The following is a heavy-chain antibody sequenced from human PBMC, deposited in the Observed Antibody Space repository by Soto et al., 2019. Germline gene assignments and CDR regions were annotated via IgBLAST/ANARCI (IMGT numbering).Heavy chain of an antibody. D-gene: IGHD6-13*01. J-gene: IGHJ4*02. CDR1: GGSISSSSYY. V-gene: IGHV4-39*01. CDR3: ARHVIAAAAFYFDY. CDR2: IYYSGSS. Sequence: SETLSLTCTVSGGSISSSSYYWGWIRQPPGKGLEWIGSIYYSGSSYFNPSLKSRVTIYVDTSKNQFSLKLSSVNAADTAVYFCARHVIAAAAFYFDYWGQGTQVTVSS.